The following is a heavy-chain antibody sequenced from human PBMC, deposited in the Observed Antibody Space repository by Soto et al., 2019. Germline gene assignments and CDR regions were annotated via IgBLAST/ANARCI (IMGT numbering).Heavy chain of an antibody. CDR1: GFSVGYYS. CDR3: SKWSGFGDA. V-gene: IGHV3-23*01. D-gene: IGHD3-10*01. Sequence: EVQLTQSGGGLVQPGGSMRLSCAASGFSVGYYSMTWVRQVPGKGLEWVSGISNAGIHTWYADSVKGRFTVSRDSYKNTLFLQMNNLRVEDTAVYFCSKWSGFGDAWGQGTLLTVSS. CDR2: ISNAGIHT. J-gene: IGHJ5*02.